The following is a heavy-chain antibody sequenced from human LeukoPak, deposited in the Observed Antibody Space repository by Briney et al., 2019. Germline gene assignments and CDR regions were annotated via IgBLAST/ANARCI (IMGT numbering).Heavy chain of an antibody. J-gene: IGHJ3*02. CDR2: IYYSGST. CDR3: ARDSPAGSGPIISIAFDI. V-gene: IGHV4-31*03. Sequence: SETLSLTCTVSGGSISSGGYYWRWIRQHPGKGLEWIGYIYYSGSTYYNPSLKSRHTISVDTSKNQFSLKLSSVTAADTAVYYCARDSPAGSGPIISIAFDIWGQGTMVTVSS. CDR1: GGSISSGGYY. D-gene: IGHD3-10*01.